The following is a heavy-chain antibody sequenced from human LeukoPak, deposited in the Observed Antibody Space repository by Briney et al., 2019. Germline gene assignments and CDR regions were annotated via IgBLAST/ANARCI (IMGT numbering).Heavy chain of an antibody. CDR1: GYTFSNYN. CDR3: AVGYCSGGSCYSHNYHYYYMDV. J-gene: IGHJ6*03. CDR2: VNPSGDST. V-gene: IGHV1-46*01. Sequence: ASVKVSCKASGYTFSNYNIHWLRQAPGQGLEWMGIVNPSGDSTNYAQNFQGRVTMTGDTSTSTVYMELSSLRSEDTAVYYCAVGYCSGGSCYSHNYHYYYMDVWGKGTTVTISS. D-gene: IGHD2-15*01.